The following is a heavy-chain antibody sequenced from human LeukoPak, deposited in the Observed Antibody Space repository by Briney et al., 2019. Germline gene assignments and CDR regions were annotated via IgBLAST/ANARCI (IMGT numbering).Heavy chain of an antibody. V-gene: IGHV1-18*04. CDR3: ATLWTDLRYCSGTCCSEGKYFEH. Sequence: GASVKVSCKTSGYSFPSYGISWVRQAPGQGLEWMGWISAYNGNTNYAQKVQGRITMTTDTSTSTAYMELKSLRSDDTAVYYCATLWTDLRYCSGTCCSEGKYFEHWGQGTLITVSS. D-gene: IGHD2-2*01. CDR2: ISAYNGNT. J-gene: IGHJ1*01. CDR1: GYSFPSYG.